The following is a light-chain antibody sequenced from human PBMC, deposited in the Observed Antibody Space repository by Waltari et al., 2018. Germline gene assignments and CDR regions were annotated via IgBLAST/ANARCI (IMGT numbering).Light chain of an antibody. CDR2: LGS. J-gene: IGKJ4*01. CDR1: QSLLHSNGYNY. CDR3: MQALQTPRDLT. Sequence: DIVMTQSPLSLPVTPGEPASISCRSSQSLLHSNGYNYLDWYLQKPGQSPQLLIYLGSNRASGVPDRFSGSGSGTDFTLKISRVEAEDVGVYYCMQALQTPRDLTFGGGTKVEIK. V-gene: IGKV2-28*01.